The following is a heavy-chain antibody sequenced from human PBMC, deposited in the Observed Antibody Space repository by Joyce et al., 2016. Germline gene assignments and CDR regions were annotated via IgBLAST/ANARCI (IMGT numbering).Heavy chain of an antibody. CDR2: VDSDGSGT. CDR1: GFTFTNYW. Sequence: EVQLVESGGGLLQPGGSLRLSCAASGFTFTNYWMHWVRQAPGKGLVWVALVDSDGSGTSYADSVKGRFTISRDNDKNMVYLQMNSLRIEDTAVYYCGSVFEYWGRGALVTVSS. CDR3: GSVFEY. J-gene: IGHJ4*02. V-gene: IGHV3-74*01.